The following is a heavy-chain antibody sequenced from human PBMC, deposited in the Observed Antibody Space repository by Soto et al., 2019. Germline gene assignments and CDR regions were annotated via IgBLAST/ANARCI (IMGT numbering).Heavy chain of an antibody. CDR1: GFAFSNYW. CDR2: KKKDGSEK. J-gene: IGHJ1*01. Sequence: EVQLVESGGGLVQPGGSLRLSCAASGFAFSNYWMAWVRQAPGRGLEWGATKKKDGSEKYYVDSVMGRFTISRDNAKNSLYLQMNRLRAEDTALYFCSRSSDYHDPYPTYQYVLHWGQGTLVTVSS. V-gene: IGHV3-7*01. CDR3: SRSSDYHDPYPTYQYVLH. D-gene: IGHD3-22*01.